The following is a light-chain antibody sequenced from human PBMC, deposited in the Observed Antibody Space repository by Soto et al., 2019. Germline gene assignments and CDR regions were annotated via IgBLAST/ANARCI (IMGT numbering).Light chain of an antibody. J-gene: IGLJ2*01. CDR2: LNSDGSH. V-gene: IGLV4-69*01. CDR1: SGHSTYD. CDR3: QTWGTGFQV. Sequence: QSVLTQSPSASASLGASVKLTCTLSSGHSTYDIAWHQQQPEKGPRFLMKLNSDGSHNKGDGIPDRFSGSSSGTERYLTISSLQSDDEADYYCQTWGTGFQVFGGGTKLTVL.